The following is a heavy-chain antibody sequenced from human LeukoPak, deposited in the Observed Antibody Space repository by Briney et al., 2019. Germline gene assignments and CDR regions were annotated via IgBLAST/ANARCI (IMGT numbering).Heavy chain of an antibody. CDR1: GFTFSDYY. CDR3: ARVGSRGYYFDY. Sequence: GGALRLSCASSGFTFSDYYMSWIRQAPGKGLEWVSHISGSSTYTNYADSVKGRFTISRDNANNSLYLQMNSLTAEDTAVFYCARVGSRGYYFDYWGQGTLVSVSS. V-gene: IGHV3-11*06. J-gene: IGHJ4*02. D-gene: IGHD1-26*01. CDR2: ISGSSTYT.